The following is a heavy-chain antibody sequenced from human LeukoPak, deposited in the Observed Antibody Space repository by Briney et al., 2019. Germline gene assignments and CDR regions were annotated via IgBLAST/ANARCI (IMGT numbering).Heavy chain of an antibody. Sequence: ASVKVSCKASGYTCTGYYMHWVRQAPGQGLEWMGWINPNSGGTNYAQKFQGRVTMTRDTSISTAYMELSRLRSDDTAVYYCARIDYDFWSGYGYFFDYWGQGTLVTVSS. CDR1: GYTCTGYY. CDR3: ARIDYDFWSGYGYFFDY. CDR2: INPNSGGT. J-gene: IGHJ4*02. V-gene: IGHV1-2*02. D-gene: IGHD3-3*01.